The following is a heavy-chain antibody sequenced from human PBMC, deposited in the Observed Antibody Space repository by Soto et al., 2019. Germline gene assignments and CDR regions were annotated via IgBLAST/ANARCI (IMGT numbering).Heavy chain of an antibody. Sequence: GGSLRLSCAASGFTFSSYGMHWVRQAPGKGLEWVAVIWYDGSNKYYADSVKGRFTISRDNSKNTLYLQMNSLRAEDTAVYYCARCMVRGTITTIPYYYYYMDVWGKGTTVTVSS. CDR3: ARCMVRGTITTIPYYYYYMDV. CDR2: IWYDGSNK. J-gene: IGHJ6*03. CDR1: GFTFSSYG. D-gene: IGHD3-10*01. V-gene: IGHV3-33*01.